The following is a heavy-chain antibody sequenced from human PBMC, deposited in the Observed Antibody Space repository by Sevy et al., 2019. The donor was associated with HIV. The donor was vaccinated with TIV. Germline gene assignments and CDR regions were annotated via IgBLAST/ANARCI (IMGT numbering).Heavy chain of an antibody. CDR3: ARDRRFCGNECYLYYYYGMDV. D-gene: IGHD3-16*02. CDR2: IHADGSS. CDR1: GFNVNDNY. J-gene: IGHJ6*02. V-gene: IGHV3-53*01. Sequence: GGSLRLSCAASGFNVNDNYMTWVRQAPGKGLEWVSIIHADGSSYYADSVKGRLTMSRDDSKNIVTLQMNSLRADDTAVYYCARDRRFCGNECYLYYYYGMDVWGQGTAVTVSS.